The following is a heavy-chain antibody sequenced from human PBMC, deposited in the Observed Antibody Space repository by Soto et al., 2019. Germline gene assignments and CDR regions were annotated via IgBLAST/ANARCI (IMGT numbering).Heavy chain of an antibody. CDR3: ARDGNWRLDY. D-gene: IGHD1-1*01. V-gene: IGHV4-59*01. Sequence: SETLSLTCTVSGGSMNYYYWSWIRQSPGKGLEWIGYVYYSGTTYYNPSLQSRVTISIDTSQNQFSLKLRSVTAADSAIYYCARDGNWRLDYWGQGALVTVSS. J-gene: IGHJ4*02. CDR1: GGSMNYYY. CDR2: VYYSGTT.